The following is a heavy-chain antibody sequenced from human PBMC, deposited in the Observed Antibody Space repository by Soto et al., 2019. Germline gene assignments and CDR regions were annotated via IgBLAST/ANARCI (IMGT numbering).Heavy chain of an antibody. CDR1: GFTFSSYG. V-gene: IGHV3-30*03. Sequence: QVQLVESGGGVVQPGRSLRLSCAASGFTFSSYGMHWVRQAPGKGLEWVAVISYDGSYKYYADSVKGRFTISRDNSKNTVYVQMNSLRDGDTAVYYCADWNGGFGYWGQGTLVTVSS. D-gene: IGHD1-1*01. CDR2: ISYDGSYK. CDR3: ADWNGGFGY. J-gene: IGHJ4*02.